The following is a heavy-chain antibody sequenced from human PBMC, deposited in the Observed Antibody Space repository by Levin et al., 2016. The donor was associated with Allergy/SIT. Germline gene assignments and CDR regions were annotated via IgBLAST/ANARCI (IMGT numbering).Heavy chain of an antibody. CDR2: IYYSGST. Sequence: WIRQPPGKGLEWIGSIYYSGSTYYNPSLKSRVTISVDTSKNQFSLKLSSVTAADTAVYYCARHRDVLLWFGNYFDYWGQGTLVTVSS. CDR3: ARHRDVLLWFGNYFDY. J-gene: IGHJ4*02. D-gene: IGHD3-10*01. V-gene: IGHV4-39*01.